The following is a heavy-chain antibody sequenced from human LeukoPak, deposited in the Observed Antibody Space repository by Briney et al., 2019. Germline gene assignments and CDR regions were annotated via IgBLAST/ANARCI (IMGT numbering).Heavy chain of an antibody. CDR2: TNNDGRST. CDR3: TRGGISSWYIGLDY. CDR1: GFTFSSYW. V-gene: IGHV3-74*01. D-gene: IGHD6-13*01. J-gene: IGHJ4*02. Sequence: GGSLRLSCAASGFTFSSYWMHWVRQAAGKGLVWVSRTNNDGRSTSYADSVKGRFTISRDNAKNTLYLQMNSLRAEDTAVYYCTRGGISSWYIGLDYWGQGTLVTVSS.